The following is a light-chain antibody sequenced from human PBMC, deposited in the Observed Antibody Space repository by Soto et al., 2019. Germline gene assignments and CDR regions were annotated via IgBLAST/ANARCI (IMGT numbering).Light chain of an antibody. J-gene: IGKJ2*01. V-gene: IGKV1-5*03. CDR1: QSIGSW. CDR3: QQYNDFQYT. Sequence: DIQMTQSPSTLSASVGDGVTITCRASQSIGSWLAWYQQKPGKAPKLLIYKATTLQSGVPSRFSGSGSVTDFSLTISSLQPVDSATYFCQQYNDFQYTFGPGTKLEI. CDR2: KAT.